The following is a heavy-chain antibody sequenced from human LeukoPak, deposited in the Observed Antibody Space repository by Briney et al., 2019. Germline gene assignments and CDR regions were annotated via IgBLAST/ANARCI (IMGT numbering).Heavy chain of an antibody. J-gene: IGHJ5*02. CDR3: ARAPPKYNWFDP. CDR1: GGSISSGGYY. Sequence: SQTLSLTCTVSGGSISSGGYYWSWIRQPPGKGLEWIGYIYHSGSTYYNPSLKSRVTISVDRSKNQFSLKLSSVTAADTAVYYCARAPPKYNWFDPWGQGTLVTVSS. CDR2: IYHSGST. V-gene: IGHV4-30-2*01.